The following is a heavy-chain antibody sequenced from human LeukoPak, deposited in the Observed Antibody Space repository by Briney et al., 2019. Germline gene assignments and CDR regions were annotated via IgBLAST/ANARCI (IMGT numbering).Heavy chain of an antibody. CDR3: ARDMVRGVIFSRNKYYMDV. Sequence: ASVKVSCKASGYTFTSYGISWVRQAPGQGLEWMGWISAYNGNTNYAQKLQGRVTMTTDTSTSTAYMELRSLRSDDTAVYYCARDMVRGVIFSRNKYYMDVWGKGTTVTVSS. CDR1: GYTFTSYG. CDR2: ISAYNGNT. D-gene: IGHD3-10*01. V-gene: IGHV1-18*01. J-gene: IGHJ6*03.